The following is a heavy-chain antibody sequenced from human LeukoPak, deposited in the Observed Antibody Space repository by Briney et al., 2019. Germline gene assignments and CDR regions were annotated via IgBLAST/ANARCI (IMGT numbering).Heavy chain of an antibody. Sequence: SETLSLTCTVSGGSISSSSYYWGWIRQPPGKGLEWIGSIYYSGSTYYNPSLESRVTISVDTSKNQFSLKLSSVTAADTAVYYCASQYYDFWSGYEYYYYYMDVWGKGTTVTVSS. CDR2: IYYSGST. CDR1: GGSISSSSYY. J-gene: IGHJ6*03. CDR3: ASQYYDFWSGYEYYYYYMDV. V-gene: IGHV4-39*07. D-gene: IGHD3-3*01.